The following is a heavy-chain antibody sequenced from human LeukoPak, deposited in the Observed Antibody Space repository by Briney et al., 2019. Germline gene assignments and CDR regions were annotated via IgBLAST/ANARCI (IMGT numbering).Heavy chain of an antibody. D-gene: IGHD1-1*01. J-gene: IGHJ4*02. Sequence: QPGGSLRLSCAVSGFTFSSYAMGWVRPAPGKGLVWVSRINSDGSRTNYADSVKGRFTISRDNAKNTVYLQMNSLRAEDTAVYYCARVSQLAVFDYWRQGTLVTVSS. CDR2: INSDGSRT. CDR1: GFTFSSYA. V-gene: IGHV3-74*01. CDR3: ARVSQLAVFDY.